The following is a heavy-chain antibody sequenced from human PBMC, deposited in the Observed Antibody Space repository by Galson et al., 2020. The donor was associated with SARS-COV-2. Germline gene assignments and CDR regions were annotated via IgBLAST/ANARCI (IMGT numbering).Heavy chain of an antibody. J-gene: IGHJ4*02. CDR1: GLTFNIFW. D-gene: IGHD3-10*01. Sequence: TGGSLRLSCRAYGLTFNIFWISWVRQSPGNGLEWVANIDDAGTRTYYVDSVRGRFTISRDNAKNSLYLEMNNLRVDDAAVYYCGTAGDYWGQGTLFTVSS. CDR3: GTAGDY. V-gene: IGHV3-7*03. CDR2: IDDAGTRT.